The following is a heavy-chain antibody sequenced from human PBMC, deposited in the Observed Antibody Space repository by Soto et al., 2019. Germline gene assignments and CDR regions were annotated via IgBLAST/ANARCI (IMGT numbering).Heavy chain of an antibody. CDR1: GYTFTANY. CDR3: AREGSDWKYFDY. D-gene: IGHD6-19*01. V-gene: IGHV1-2*02. Sequence: QVQLVQSGAEVKKPGASVKVSCKGSGYTFTANYIQWVRQAPGQGLEWMGWINPNSGGTTYAQKFQGRVTLTRDTSIYTAYMELSRLTSDDTAVYFCAREGSDWKYFDYWGQGSLVTVPS. CDR2: INPNSGGT. J-gene: IGHJ4*02.